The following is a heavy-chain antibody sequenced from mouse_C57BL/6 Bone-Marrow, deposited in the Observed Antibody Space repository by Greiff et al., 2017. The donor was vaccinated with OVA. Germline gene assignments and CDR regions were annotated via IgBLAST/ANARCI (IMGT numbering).Heavy chain of an antibody. J-gene: IGHJ2*01. Sequence: VQLKESGAELVRPGSSVKMSCKTSGYTFTSYGINWVKQRPGQGLEWIGYIYIGNGYTEYNEKFKGKATLTSDTSSSTAYMQLSSLTSEDSAIYFGARGGTTARGDYFDYWGQGTTLTVSS. CDR3: ARGGTTARGDYFDY. CDR2: IYIGNGYT. CDR1: GYTFTSYG. V-gene: IGHV1-58*01. D-gene: IGHD1-2*01.